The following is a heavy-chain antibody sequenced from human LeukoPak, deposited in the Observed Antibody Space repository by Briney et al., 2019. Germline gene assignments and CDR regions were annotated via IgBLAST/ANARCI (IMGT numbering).Heavy chain of an antibody. CDR3: ARGNTSGWLIWG. J-gene: IGHJ4*02. D-gene: IGHD3-16*01. CDR2: INPNSGDT. V-gene: IGHV1-2*04. CDR1: GYTFTGYY. Sequence: ASVKVSCKASGYTFTGYYMHWVRQAPGQGLEWMGWINPNSGDTNSAQKFQGWVTMTRDTSISTAYMELSRLRSDDTAVYYCARGNTSGWLIWGWGQGTLVTVSS.